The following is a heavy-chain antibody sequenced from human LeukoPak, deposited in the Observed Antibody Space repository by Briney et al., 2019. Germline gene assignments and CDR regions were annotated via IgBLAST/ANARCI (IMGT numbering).Heavy chain of an antibody. CDR3: MRDFRGINNWNDRLDY. CDR1: GYSFVSYG. D-gene: IGHD1-20*01. CDR2: ISAYNGKT. Sequence: ASVNVSCKASGYSFVSYGINWVRQAPGQGLEWMGWISAYNGKTDVAQKLRGRVTMTTDTSPSTAYMELWGLRSDDTAVYYCMRDFRGINNWNDRLDYWGQGTLLTVSS. V-gene: IGHV1-18*01. J-gene: IGHJ4*02.